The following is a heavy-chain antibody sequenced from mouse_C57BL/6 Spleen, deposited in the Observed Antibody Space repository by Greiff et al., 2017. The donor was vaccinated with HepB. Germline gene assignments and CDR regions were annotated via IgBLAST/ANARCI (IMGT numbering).Heavy chain of an antibody. V-gene: IGHV1-26*01. CDR1: GYTFTDYY. Sequence: EVKLQQSGPELVKPGASVKISCKASGYTFTDYYMNWVKQSHGKSLEWIGDINPNNGGTSYNQKFKGKATLTVDKSSSTAYMELRSLTSEDSAVYYCARSDHGGYYFDYWGQGTTLTVSS. J-gene: IGHJ2*01. CDR3: ARSDHGGYYFDY. CDR2: INPNNGGT.